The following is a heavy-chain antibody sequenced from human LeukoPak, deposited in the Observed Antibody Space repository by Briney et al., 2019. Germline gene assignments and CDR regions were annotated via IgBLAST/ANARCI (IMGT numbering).Heavy chain of an antibody. V-gene: IGHV1-69*04. J-gene: IGHJ4*02. Sequence: SVKVSCKASGGTFSSYAISWVRQAPGQGLEWMGRIIPILGIANYAQKFQGRVTTTADKSTSTAYMELSSLRSEDTAVYYCATPAGDLDYWGQGTLVTVSS. CDR3: ATPAGDLDY. CDR2: IIPILGIA. D-gene: IGHD3-16*01. CDR1: GGTFSSYA.